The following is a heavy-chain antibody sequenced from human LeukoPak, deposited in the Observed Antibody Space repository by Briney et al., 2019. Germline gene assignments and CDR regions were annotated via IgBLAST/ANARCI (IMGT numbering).Heavy chain of an antibody. CDR2: ISYDRSNK. Sequence: GGSLRLSCAASGFTFSSYAMPWVRQAPGKGLEWVAVISYDRSNKYYADSVKGRFTISRDNSKNTLYPQMNSLRAEDTAVYYCARDLTEMATSRHRNYYYGMDVWGQGTTVTVSS. J-gene: IGHJ6*02. CDR3: ARDLTEMATSRHRNYYYGMDV. CDR1: GFTFSSYA. V-gene: IGHV3-30*04. D-gene: IGHD5-24*01.